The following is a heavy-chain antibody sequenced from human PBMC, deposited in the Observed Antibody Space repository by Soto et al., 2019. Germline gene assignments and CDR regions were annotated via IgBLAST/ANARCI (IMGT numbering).Heavy chain of an antibody. Sequence: PSETLSLTCTVSGGPSISYYWSLIRQPPGKGLEWIGYIYYSGSTNYNPSLKSRVTISVDTSKNQFSLKLSSVTAADTAVYYCARGTVTSDFDYWGQGTLVTVSS. CDR3: ARGTVTSDFDY. V-gene: IGHV4-59*01. CDR1: GGPSISYY. D-gene: IGHD4-17*01. J-gene: IGHJ4*02. CDR2: IYYSGST.